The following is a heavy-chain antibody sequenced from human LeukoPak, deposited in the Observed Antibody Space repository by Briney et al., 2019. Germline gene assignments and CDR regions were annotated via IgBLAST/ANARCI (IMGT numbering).Heavy chain of an antibody. D-gene: IGHD2-21*02. J-gene: IGHJ4*02. CDR1: GYTFTSYD. V-gene: IGHV1-8*01. Sequence: ASVKVSFKGSGYTFTSYDINWVRQAAGQGGEGMGWMNPNSGNTGYAQKFQGRVTITRNTSISTAYMELSSLRSEDTAVYYCARDCGGDCYYPVGYWGQGTLVTVSS. CDR3: ARDCGGDCYYPVGY. CDR2: MNPNSGNT.